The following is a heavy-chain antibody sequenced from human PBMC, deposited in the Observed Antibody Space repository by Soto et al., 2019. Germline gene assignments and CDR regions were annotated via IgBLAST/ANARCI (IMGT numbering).Heavy chain of an antibody. J-gene: IGHJ4*02. Sequence: PSETLSLTCTVSGDSVSRYYWSWIRQPPGKGLEWIGYIYNSGSTYYNPSLKSRVTISVDTSKNQFSLKLSSVTAADTAVYYCARVDTSMGATCVSYWGQGTLVTVSS. CDR3: ARVDTSMGATCVSY. CDR1: GDSVSRYY. V-gene: IGHV4-59*02. D-gene: IGHD1-26*01. CDR2: IYNSGST.